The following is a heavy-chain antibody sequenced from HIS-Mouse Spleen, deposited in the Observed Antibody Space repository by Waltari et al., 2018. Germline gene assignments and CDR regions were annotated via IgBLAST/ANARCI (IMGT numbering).Heavy chain of an antibody. CDR1: GGPISSYY. V-gene: IGHV4-59*01. CDR3: ARDPGWFDP. CDR2: IYYSGST. J-gene: IGHJ5*02. Sequence: QVQLQESGPGLVKPSETLSLTCTVSGGPISSYYWSWIRQPPGKGLEWIGYIYYSGSTNYNPSLKSRVTISVDTSKNQFSLKLSSVTAADTAVYYCARDPGWFDPWGQGTLVTVSS.